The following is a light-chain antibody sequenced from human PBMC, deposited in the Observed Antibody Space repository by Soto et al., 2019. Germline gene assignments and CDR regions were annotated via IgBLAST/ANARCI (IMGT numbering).Light chain of an antibody. V-gene: IGLV2-14*01. J-gene: IGLJ2*01. CDR3: RSYTSSSSRVV. CDR2: DVN. CDR1: SSNVGGYNY. Sequence: QSVLTQPASVSGSPGQSITISCTGTSSNVGGYNYVSWYQQHPGKAPKLMIYDVNNRPSGVSNRFSGSKSGNTASLAISGLQAEDEADYYCRSYTSSSSRVVFGGGTKLTVL.